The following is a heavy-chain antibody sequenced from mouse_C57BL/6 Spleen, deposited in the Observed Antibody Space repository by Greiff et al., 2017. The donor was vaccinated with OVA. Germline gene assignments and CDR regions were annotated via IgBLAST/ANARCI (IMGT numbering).Heavy chain of an antibody. CDR1: GYTFTDYN. V-gene: IGHV1-22*01. Sequence: EVQLQESGPELVKPGASVKMSCKASGYTFTDYNMHWVKQSHGKSLEWIGYINPNNGGTSYNQKFKGKATLTVNKSSSTAYMELRSLTSEDSAVYYCARERVLPFDYWGQGTTLTVSS. CDR2: INPNNGGT. J-gene: IGHJ2*01. D-gene: IGHD2-14*01. CDR3: ARERVLPFDY.